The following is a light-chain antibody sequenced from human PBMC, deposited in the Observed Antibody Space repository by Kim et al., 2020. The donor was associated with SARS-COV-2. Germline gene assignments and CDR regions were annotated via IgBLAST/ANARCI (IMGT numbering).Light chain of an antibody. CDR1: QSVSSSY. J-gene: IGKJ5*01. CDR3: QQYGSSPIT. Sequence: EIVLTQSPGTLSLSPGERATLSSRASQSVSSSYLAWYQRKPGQAPRLLIYGASSRATGIPDRFSGSGSGTDFTLTISRLDPEDFAVYYCQQYGSSPITFGQGTRLEIK. V-gene: IGKV3-20*01. CDR2: GAS.